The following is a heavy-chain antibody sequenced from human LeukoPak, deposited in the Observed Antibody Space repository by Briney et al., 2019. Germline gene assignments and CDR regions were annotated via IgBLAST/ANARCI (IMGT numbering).Heavy chain of an antibody. Sequence: PGGSLRLSCAASGFTFSSYGMHWVRQAPGKGLEWVAVISYDGSNKYYADSVKGRFTISRDNSKNTLYLQMNSLRAEGTAVYYCAKVNSMVRGVTYYFDYWGQGTLVTVSS. CDR3: AKVNSMVRGVTYYFDY. V-gene: IGHV3-30*18. J-gene: IGHJ4*02. CDR1: GFTFSSYG. CDR2: ISYDGSNK. D-gene: IGHD3-10*01.